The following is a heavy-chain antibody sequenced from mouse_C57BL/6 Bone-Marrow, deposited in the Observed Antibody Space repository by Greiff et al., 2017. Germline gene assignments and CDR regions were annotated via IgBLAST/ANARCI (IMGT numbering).Heavy chain of an antibody. D-gene: IGHD1-1*01. Sequence: EVQRVESGGGLVKPGGSLKLSCAASGFTFSDYGMHWVRQAPEKGLEWVAYISSGSSTLYYADTVKGRFTIARDNAKTALFLQITSLRSEDTAMYYCASATVVGYWGQGTTLTVSS. CDR2: ISSGSSTL. J-gene: IGHJ2*01. V-gene: IGHV5-17*01. CDR3: ASATVVGY. CDR1: GFTFSDYG.